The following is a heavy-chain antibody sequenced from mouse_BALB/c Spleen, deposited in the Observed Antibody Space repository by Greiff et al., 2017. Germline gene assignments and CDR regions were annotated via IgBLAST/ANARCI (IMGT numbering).Heavy chain of an antibody. CDR3: ARGGYYSYAMDY. Sequence: EVKLMESGGGLVQPGGSRKLSCAASGFTFSSFGMHWVRQAPEKGLEWVAYISSGSSTIYYADTVKGRFTISRDNPKNTLSLQMTSLRSEDTAMYYCARGGYYSYAMDYWGQGTSVTVSS. CDR2: ISSGSSTI. J-gene: IGHJ4*01. D-gene: IGHD3-2*02. V-gene: IGHV5-17*02. CDR1: GFTFSSFG.